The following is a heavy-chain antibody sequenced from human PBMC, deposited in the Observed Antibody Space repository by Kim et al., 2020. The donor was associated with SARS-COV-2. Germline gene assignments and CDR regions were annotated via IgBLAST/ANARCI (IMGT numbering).Heavy chain of an antibody. D-gene: IGHD3-10*01. Sequence: SETLSLTCTVSGGSISSYYWSWIRQPPGKGLEWIGYIYYSGSTNYNPSLKSRVTISVDTSKNQFSLKLSSVTAADTAVYYCARGKTTMVRGAQTGWFDPWGQGTLVTVSS. CDR1: GGSISSYY. CDR2: IYYSGST. CDR3: ARGKTTMVRGAQTGWFDP. J-gene: IGHJ5*02. V-gene: IGHV4-59*01.